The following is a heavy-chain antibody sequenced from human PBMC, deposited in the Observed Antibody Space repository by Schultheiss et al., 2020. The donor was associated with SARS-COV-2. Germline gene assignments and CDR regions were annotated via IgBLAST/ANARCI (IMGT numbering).Heavy chain of an antibody. V-gene: IGHV3-9*01. D-gene: IGHD3-10*01. CDR1: GFTFDDYA. Sequence: GGSLRLSCAASGFTFDDYAMHWVRQAPGKGLEWVSGISWNSGSIGYADSVKGRFTISRDNAKNSLYLQMNSLRAEDTALYYCARDQDGGDFDYWGQGTLVTVSS. J-gene: IGHJ4*02. CDR2: ISWNSGSI. CDR3: ARDQDGGDFDY.